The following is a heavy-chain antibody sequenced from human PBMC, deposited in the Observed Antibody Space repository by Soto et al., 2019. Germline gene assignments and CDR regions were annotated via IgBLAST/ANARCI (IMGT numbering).Heavy chain of an antibody. V-gene: IGHV1-69*01. CDR3: ARGELRWELPYYYFDY. CDR1: GGTFSSYA. Sequence: QVQLVQSGAEVKKPGSSVKVSCKASGGTFSSYAISWVRQAPGQGLEWMGGIIPIFGTANYAQKFQGIVTITADESTSTAYMELSSLRSEDTAVYYCARGELRWELPYYYFDYWGQGTLVTVSS. CDR2: IIPIFGTA. D-gene: IGHD1-26*01. J-gene: IGHJ4*02.